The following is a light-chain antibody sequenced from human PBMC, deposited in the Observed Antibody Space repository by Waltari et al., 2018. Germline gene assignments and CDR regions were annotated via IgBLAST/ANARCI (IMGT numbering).Light chain of an antibody. CDR2: AAS. Sequence: EIVLTQSPGTLSLSPGERATLSCRASQSVSSNSLAWYQQKPGQAPRLLIYAASSRATGIPDRFSGSGSGTDFTLTISRLEPEDFAVYYCQQYVSSPRTFGPGTKVDVK. CDR3: QQYVSSPRT. CDR1: QSVSSNS. J-gene: IGKJ3*01. V-gene: IGKV3-20*01.